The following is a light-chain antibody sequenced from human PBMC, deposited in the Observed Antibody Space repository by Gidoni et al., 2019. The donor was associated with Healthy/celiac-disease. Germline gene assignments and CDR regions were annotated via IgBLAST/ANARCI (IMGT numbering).Light chain of an antibody. CDR1: SSDVGSYNL. CDR3: SSYAGRSTHVV. CDR2: EVS. J-gene: IGLJ2*01. V-gene: IGLV2-23*02. Sequence: PGPSITISCTGTSSDVGSYNLVSWYQQHPGKAPKLMIYEVSKRPSGVSNRFSGSKSGNTASLTISGLQAEDEADYYCSSYAGRSTHVVFGGGTKLTVL.